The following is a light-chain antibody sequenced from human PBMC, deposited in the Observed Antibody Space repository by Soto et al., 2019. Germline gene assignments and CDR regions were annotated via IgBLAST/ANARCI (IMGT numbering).Light chain of an antibody. V-gene: IGKV1-12*01. CDR1: QGISIW. CDR2: AAS. J-gene: IGKJ4*01. CDR3: EQTASFPLT. Sequence: DIQMTQSPSFVSASVGDRVTITCRASQGISIWLAWYQHKPGRAPKLLIHAASSLESGVPSRFSGSESGTDFTLTISSLQPEDFATNYCEQTASFPLTFGGGTKVEIK.